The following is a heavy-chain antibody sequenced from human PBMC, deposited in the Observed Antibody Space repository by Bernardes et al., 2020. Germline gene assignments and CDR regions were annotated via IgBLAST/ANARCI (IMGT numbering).Heavy chain of an antibody. V-gene: IGHV1-69*13. D-gene: IGHD1-26*01. CDR2: IIPIFGTA. Sequence: SVKVSCKASGGTFSSYAISWVRQAPGQGLEWMGGIIPIFGTANYAQKFQGRVTITADESTSTAYMELSSLRSEDTAVYYCASLTSGPLLKSDYWGQGTLVTVSS. CDR1: GGTFSSYA. J-gene: IGHJ4*02. CDR3: ASLTSGPLLKSDY.